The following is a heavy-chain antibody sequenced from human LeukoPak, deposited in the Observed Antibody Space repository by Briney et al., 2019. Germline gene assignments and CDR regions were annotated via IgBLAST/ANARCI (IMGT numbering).Heavy chain of an antibody. D-gene: IGHD3-16*01. J-gene: IGHJ5*02. V-gene: IGHV5-51*01. CDR3: AIFDFLFGEIDNWFDP. Sequence: GESLKISCKGSGYSFTSYWIGWVRQMPGKGLGWMGIIYPGDSDTRYSPSFQGQVTISADKSISTAYLQWSSLKASDTAMYYCAIFDFLFGEIDNWFDPWGQGTQVTVSS. CDR2: IYPGDSDT. CDR1: GYSFTSYW.